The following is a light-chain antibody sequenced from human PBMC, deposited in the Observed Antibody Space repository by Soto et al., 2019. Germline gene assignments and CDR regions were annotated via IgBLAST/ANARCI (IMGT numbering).Light chain of an antibody. CDR2: GAS. J-gene: IGKJ4*01. CDR1: QSVSSN. Sequence: EIVMTHSPATLSVSPGEIATLSCRASQSVSSNLAWYQQKPGQAPSLLIYGASTRATGVPVTFTGSGSGTPFTLTISRLQSEDFALYYCQQYYRWPLTFGGGTKVDIK. V-gene: IGKV3-15*01. CDR3: QQYYRWPLT.